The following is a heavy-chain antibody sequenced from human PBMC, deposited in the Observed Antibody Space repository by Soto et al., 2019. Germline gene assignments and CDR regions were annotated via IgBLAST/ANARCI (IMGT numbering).Heavy chain of an antibody. CDR1: AGNINDYY. J-gene: IGHJ6*02. V-gene: IGHV4-59*08. CDR2: MGYNGFT. Sequence: SQLLRLSWTVSAGNINDYYGSWFRQPQGQVLECIGSMGYNGFTRYNPSLRSRVAISLDTAKNQFSLKLTSVTATDTAVYYCARQGLGAIHGLVHDWGQGTKVTVS. D-gene: IGHD5-18*01. CDR3: ARQGLGAIHGLVHD.